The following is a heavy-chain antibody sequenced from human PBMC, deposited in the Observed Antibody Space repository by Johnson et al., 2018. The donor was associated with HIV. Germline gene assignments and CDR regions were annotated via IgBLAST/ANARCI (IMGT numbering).Heavy chain of an antibody. J-gene: IGHJ3*02. CDR2: VYSDGNT. V-gene: IGHV3-53*01. Sequence: ELLVESGGGLIQPGGSLRLSCAASGFTVSSNYMSWVRQAPGRGLEWVSVVYSDGNTYYADSVKGRFTISRDKSKNTLYLQMNSLIAEDTALYYCARAGSSASGPRAFDIWGQGTMVTVSS. D-gene: IGHD6-6*01. CDR3: ARAGSSASGPRAFDI. CDR1: GFTVSSNY.